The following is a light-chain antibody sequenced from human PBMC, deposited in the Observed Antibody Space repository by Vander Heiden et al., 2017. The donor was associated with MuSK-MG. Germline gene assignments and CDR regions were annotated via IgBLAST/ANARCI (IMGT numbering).Light chain of an antibody. J-gene: IGKJ3*01. Sequence: DIQMTQSPSSLSASGGDRVTITCRASQSISRFLNWYQQKPGKAPKLLIFTVSNLQSGVPSRFSGSGSGTDFTLTISSLQPEDFATYYCQQSDSTPFTFGPGTKVDIK. CDR1: QSISRF. CDR2: TVS. CDR3: QQSDSTPFT. V-gene: IGKV1-39*01.